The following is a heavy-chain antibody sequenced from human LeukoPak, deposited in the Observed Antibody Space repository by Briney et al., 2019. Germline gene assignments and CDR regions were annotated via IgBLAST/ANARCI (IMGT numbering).Heavy chain of an antibody. J-gene: IGHJ3*02. CDR3: AREILLLSQDAFDI. Sequence: SETLSLTCTVSGDSISSYYWSWIRQPAGKGLEWIGRIYTSENTNYNPSLKSRVTMSVDRSKNQFSLKLSSVTAADTAVYYCAREILLLSQDAFDIWGQGTMVTVSS. D-gene: IGHD2-15*01. CDR2: IYTSENT. CDR1: GDSISSYY. V-gene: IGHV4-4*07.